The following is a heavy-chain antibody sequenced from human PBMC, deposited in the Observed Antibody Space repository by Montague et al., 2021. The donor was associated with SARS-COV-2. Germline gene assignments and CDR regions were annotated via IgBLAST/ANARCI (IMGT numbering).Heavy chain of an antibody. CDR1: GFSLSTSGMC. CDR3: ARIPVSGTAMDQYYYYYGMDV. D-gene: IGHD5-18*01. Sequence: PALGKPTQTLTLTCTFSGFSLSTSGMCVSWIRQPPGKALEWLALIDWDDDKYYSTSLKTRLTISKDTSKNQVVLTMTNIDPVDTAMYYCARIPVSGTAMDQYYYYYGMDVWGQGTTVTVSS. V-gene: IGHV2-70*01. J-gene: IGHJ6*02. CDR2: IDWDDDK.